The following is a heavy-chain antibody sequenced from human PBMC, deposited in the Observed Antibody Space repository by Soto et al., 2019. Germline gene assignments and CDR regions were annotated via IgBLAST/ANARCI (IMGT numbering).Heavy chain of an antibody. CDR3: ARGYCSGGSCYSYYYYGMDV. CDR1: GFTVSSNY. Sequence: EVPLVESGGGLVQPGGSLRLSCAASGFTVSSNYVSWVRQAPGKGLEWVSVIYSGGSTYYADSVKGRFTISRDNSKNTLYLQMNSLRAEDTAVYYCARGYCSGGSCYSYYYYGMDVWGQGATVTVSS. J-gene: IGHJ6*02. V-gene: IGHV3-66*01. D-gene: IGHD2-15*01. CDR2: IYSGGST.